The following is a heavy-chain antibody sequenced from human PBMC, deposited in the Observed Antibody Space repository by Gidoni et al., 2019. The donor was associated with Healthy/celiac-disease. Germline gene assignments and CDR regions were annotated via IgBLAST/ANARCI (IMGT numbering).Heavy chain of an antibody. D-gene: IGHD6-19*01. J-gene: IGHJ4*02. CDR2: IYYSGST. Sequence: QLQLQESGPGLVKPSETLSLTCTVSGGSISSSSYYWGWIRQPPGKGLEWIGSIYYSGSTYYNPSLKSRVTISVDTSKNQFSLKLSSVTAADTAVYYCARRMGRYIAVAGTFDYWGQGTLVTVSS. CDR3: ARRMGRYIAVAGTFDY. V-gene: IGHV4-39*01. CDR1: GGSISSSSYY.